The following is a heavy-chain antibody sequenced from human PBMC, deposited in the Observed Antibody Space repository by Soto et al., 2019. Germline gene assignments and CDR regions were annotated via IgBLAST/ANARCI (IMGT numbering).Heavy chain of an antibody. V-gene: IGHV2-26*01. Sequence: QVTLKESGPVLVKPTETLTLTCTVSGFSLSNARMGVSWIRQPPGKALEWLAHIFSNDEKSYSTSLKSRLTISKDTSKRQVVLTMTNMDPVDTATYYCARIIGRYDFWSGYFRTYYYYGMDVWGQGTTVTVSS. CDR2: IFSNDEK. CDR1: GFSLSNARMG. J-gene: IGHJ6*02. CDR3: ARIIGRYDFWSGYFRTYYYYGMDV. D-gene: IGHD3-3*01.